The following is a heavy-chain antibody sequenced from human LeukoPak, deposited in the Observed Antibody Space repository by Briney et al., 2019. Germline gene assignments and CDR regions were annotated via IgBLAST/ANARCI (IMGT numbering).Heavy chain of an antibody. CDR1: GYRFTSYW. J-gene: IGHJ4*02. CDR2: IYPDDSDT. D-gene: IGHD6-19*01. CDR3: ARHGHSSGSSY. Sequence: ESLKISCKGSGYRFTSYWIGWVRQMPGKGLEWMGIIYPDDSDTTYSPSFQGQVTISADESISTAYLQWSSLRASDTAIYYCARHGHSSGSSYWGQGTLVTVSS. V-gene: IGHV5-51*01.